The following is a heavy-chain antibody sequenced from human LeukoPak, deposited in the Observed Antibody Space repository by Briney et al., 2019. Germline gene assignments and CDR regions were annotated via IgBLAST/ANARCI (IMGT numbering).Heavy chain of an antibody. J-gene: IGHJ4*02. D-gene: IGHD2-2*01. CDR3: AKGELGYCSSSSCPGVDY. CDR2: ISYDGSNK. Sequence: GGSLRLSCAASGFTFSSYAMHWVRQAPGKGLEWVAVISYDGSNKYYVDSVKGRFTISRDNSKNTLYLQMNSLRAEDTAVYYCAKGELGYCSSSSCPGVDYWGQGTLVTVSS. V-gene: IGHV3-30*18. CDR1: GFTFSSYA.